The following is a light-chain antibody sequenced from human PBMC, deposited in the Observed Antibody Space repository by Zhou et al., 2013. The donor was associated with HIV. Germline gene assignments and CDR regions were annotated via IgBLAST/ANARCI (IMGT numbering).Light chain of an antibody. Sequence: EIVLTQSPGTLSLSPGERAALSCRASQSVSRNYLAWYQQKPGQAPRLLIHDAYSRAAGIPARFSGSGYGRDFTLTISSLDSEDFAVYYCQQRWNWPITFGQGTRLEIK. CDR1: QSVSRNY. V-gene: IGKV3D-20*02. CDR2: DAY. J-gene: IGKJ5*01. CDR3: QQRWNWPIT.